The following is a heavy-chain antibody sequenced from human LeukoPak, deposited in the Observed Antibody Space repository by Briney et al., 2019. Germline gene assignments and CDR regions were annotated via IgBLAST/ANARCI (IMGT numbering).Heavy chain of an antibody. CDR3: ARVFGYYFDY. D-gene: IGHD3-10*01. CDR2: INHSGST. V-gene: IGHV4-34*01. J-gene: IGHJ4*02. CDR1: GFTVSTNC. Sequence: GSLRLSCAASGFTVSTNCMTWVRQAPGKGLEWIGEINHSGSTNYNPSLKSRVTISVDTSKNQFSLKLSSVTAADTAVYYCARVFGYYFDYWGQGTLVTVSS.